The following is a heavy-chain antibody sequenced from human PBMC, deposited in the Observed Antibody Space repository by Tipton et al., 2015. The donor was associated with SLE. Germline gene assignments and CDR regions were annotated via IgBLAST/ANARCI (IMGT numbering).Heavy chain of an antibody. CDR1: GFTFSNAW. D-gene: IGHD2-15*01. J-gene: IGHJ4*02. Sequence: SLRLSCAASGFTFSNAWMNWVRQAPGKGLEWVGRIKSKTDGGTTDYAAPVKGRFTISRDDSKNTLYLQMNSLKTEDTAVYYCTTGRDIGVVLEDHWGQGTLVTVSS. V-gene: IGHV3-15*07. CDR2: IKSKTDGGTT. CDR3: TTGRDIGVVLEDH.